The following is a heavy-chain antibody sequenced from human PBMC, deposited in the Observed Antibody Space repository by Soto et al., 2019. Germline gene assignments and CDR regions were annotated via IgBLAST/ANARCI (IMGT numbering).Heavy chain of an antibody. J-gene: IGHJ6*02. CDR2: IDTSSSYT. D-gene: IGHD3-10*01. CDR3: ARSRAPGIYYIRGMNV. V-gene: IGHV3-11*03. CDR1: GFILNDHY. Sequence: PGGSLRLSCAASGFILNDHYMSWIRQAPGKGLEWVSYIDTSSSYTNYADSVKGRFTISRDNAKNSLYLQMNSLRVEDTAVYYCARSRAPGIYYIRGMNVWGQGTTVTVS.